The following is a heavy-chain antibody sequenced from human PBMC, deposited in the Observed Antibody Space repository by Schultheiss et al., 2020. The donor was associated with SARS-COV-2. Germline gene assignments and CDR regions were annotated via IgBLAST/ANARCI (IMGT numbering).Heavy chain of an antibody. CDR2: IDWDDDK. CDR1: GGSISSYYW. D-gene: IGHD2/OR15-2a*01. J-gene: IGHJ4*02. CDR3: AHTNSLR. Sequence: TLSLTCTVSGGSISSYYWSWIRQPPGKALEWLARIDWDDDKFYSTSLKTRLTISKDTSKNQVVLTMTNMDPVDTATYYCAHTNSLRWGQGTLVTVSS. V-gene: IGHV2-70*12.